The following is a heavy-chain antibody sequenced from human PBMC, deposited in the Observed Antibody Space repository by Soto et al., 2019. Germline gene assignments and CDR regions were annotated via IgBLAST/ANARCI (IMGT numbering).Heavy chain of an antibody. V-gene: IGHV4-61*01. CDR1: GGSVSSVNYY. CDR3: ATGRVVGVTAFEI. CDR2: MYYSGIT. D-gene: IGHD1-26*01. Sequence: SETLSLTCAVSGGSVSSVNYYWTWIRQPPGKGPEWIGYMYYSGITNYNPSLKSRVNMSVDTSTNQFSLKLSSVTPADTAVYYCATGRVVGVTAFEIWSQRTVVSVSS. J-gene: IGHJ3*02.